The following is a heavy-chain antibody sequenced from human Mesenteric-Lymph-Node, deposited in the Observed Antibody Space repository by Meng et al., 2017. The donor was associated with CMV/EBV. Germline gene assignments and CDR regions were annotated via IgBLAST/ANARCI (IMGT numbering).Heavy chain of an antibody. Sequence: SGGSFTGDVFYWSWNPPRPGKGLEWIGYIFYDGSTFSNPSLRGRVTISMDTSNNHFSLRLTSVTAADTAVYYCARVVRTSSWEIDYWGQGTLVTVSS. CDR1: GGSFTGDVFY. CDR2: IFYDGST. D-gene: IGHD1-26*01. J-gene: IGHJ4*02. CDR3: ARVVRTSSWEIDY. V-gene: IGHV4-31*02.